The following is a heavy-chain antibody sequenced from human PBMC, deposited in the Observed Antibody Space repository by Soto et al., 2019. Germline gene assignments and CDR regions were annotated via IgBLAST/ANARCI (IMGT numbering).Heavy chain of an antibody. V-gene: IGHV3-73*01. Sequence: PGGSLRLSCAASGFTFSASAMHWVRQASGKGLEWVGRIRNKANSYATAYAASVNGRFTISRDDSKNTAYLQMISLKTEDTAVYYCTRHVDGTGYNFDFWGQGALVTVSS. CDR1: GFTFSASA. CDR2: IRNKANSYAT. CDR3: TRHVDGTGYNFDF. D-gene: IGHD3-9*01. J-gene: IGHJ4*02.